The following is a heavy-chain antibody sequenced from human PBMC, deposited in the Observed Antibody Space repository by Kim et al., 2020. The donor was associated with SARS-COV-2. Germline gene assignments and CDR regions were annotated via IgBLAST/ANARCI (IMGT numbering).Heavy chain of an antibody. V-gene: IGHV2-5*02. D-gene: IGHD3-22*01. J-gene: IGHJ4*02. CDR2: IYWDDDK. Sequence: SGPTLVNPTQTLTLTCTFSGFSLSTSGVGVGWIRQPPGKALEWLALIYWDDDKRYSPSLKSRLTITKDTSKNQVVLTMTNMDPVDTATYYCAHSGTPGEVSYYYDSSGFDYWGQGTLVTVSS. CDR3: AHSGTPGEVSYYYDSSGFDY. CDR1: GFSLSTSGVG.